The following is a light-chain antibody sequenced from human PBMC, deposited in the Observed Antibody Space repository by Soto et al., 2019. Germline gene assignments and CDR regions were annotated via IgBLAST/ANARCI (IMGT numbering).Light chain of an antibody. CDR3: QQYVGLPPT. J-gene: IGKJ1*01. Sequence: EIVLTQSPATPSLSPGERATLSCRASQSVSSYLAWYQQKPGQAPRLLIYDASNRATGIPARFSGSGSGTDFTLTISRLEPEDFAVYYCQQYVGLPPTFGQGTKVDIK. V-gene: IGKV3-11*01. CDR2: DAS. CDR1: QSVSSY.